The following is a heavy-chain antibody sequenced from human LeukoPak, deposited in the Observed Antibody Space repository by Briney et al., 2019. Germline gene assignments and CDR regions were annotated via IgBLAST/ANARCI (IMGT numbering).Heavy chain of an antibody. V-gene: IGHV3-7*01. CDR1: GLTFTNHG. J-gene: IGHJ4*02. D-gene: IGHD5-12*01. Sequence: GGPLSFSCEASGLTFTNHGLPWFAKPPGKGRKGVANIDEDGDVKSYAESVKGRFTVSRDNGRTSVYLQMNSLRAEDTAIYYCARHVPRGRSDFDCWGQGALVTVS. CDR2: IDEDGDVK. CDR3: ARHVPRGRSDFDC.